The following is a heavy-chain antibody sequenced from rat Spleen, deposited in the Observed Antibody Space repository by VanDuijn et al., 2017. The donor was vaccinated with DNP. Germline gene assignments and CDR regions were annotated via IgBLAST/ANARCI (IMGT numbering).Heavy chain of an antibody. CDR2: IIYDGSRT. CDR3: ARHQWTLYFDY. D-gene: IGHD3-2*01. J-gene: IGHJ2*01. V-gene: IGHV5-7*01. Sequence: EVQLVESGGGLVQPGRSLKLSCAASGFTFSDYNMAWVRQAPKKGLEWVATIIYDGSRTYYRDSVKGRFTISRDNAKSTLYLQMDSLRSEDTATYYCARHQWTLYFDYWGQGVMVTVSS. CDR1: GFTFSDYN.